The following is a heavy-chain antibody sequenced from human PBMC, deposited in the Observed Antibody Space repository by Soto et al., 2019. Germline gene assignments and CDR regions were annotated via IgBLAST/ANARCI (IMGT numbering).Heavy chain of an antibody. J-gene: IGHJ4*02. V-gene: IGHV4-59*08. CDR1: GSPISSYY. CDR3: ARLGGYYQAFDY. D-gene: IGHD3-22*01. Sequence: LSLTCSASGSPISSYYWGWFRLPPGQGLQWVGYIYYTGTTSYNPSLKGRVTVSLDTSKKQFSLKLRSVTAADPAFYFCARLGGYYQAFDYWGQGTLVTVSS. CDR2: IYYTGTT.